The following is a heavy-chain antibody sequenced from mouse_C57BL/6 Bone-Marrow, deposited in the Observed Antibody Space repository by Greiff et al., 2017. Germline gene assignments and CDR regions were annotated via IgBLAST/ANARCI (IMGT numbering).Heavy chain of an antibody. J-gene: IGHJ4*01. CDR2: IHPNNGGT. CDR1: GYTFTDYN. D-gene: IGHD1-1*01. Sequence: EVQLQQSGPELVKPGASVKIPCKASGYTFTDYNMDWVKQSHGKSLEWIGDIHPNNGGTIYNQKFKGKATLTVDKSSSTAYMELRSLTSEDTAVYYCARGTTVVGGAMDYWGQGTSVTVSS. V-gene: IGHV1-18*01. CDR3: ARGTTVVGGAMDY.